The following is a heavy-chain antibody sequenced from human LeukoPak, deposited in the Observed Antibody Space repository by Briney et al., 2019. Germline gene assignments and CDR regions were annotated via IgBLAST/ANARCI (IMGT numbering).Heavy chain of an antibody. CDR1: GFTFSDYS. D-gene: IGHD1-1*01. J-gene: IGHJ1*01. V-gene: IGHV3-21*01. CDR3: VRDLMGSGSTTAYLHH. CDR2: ISRRSRHV. Sequence: GSLRLSCAASGFTFSDYSMNWVRQAPGKGLEWVSSISRRSRHVYYAGSVQGRFTISRDNAENSLYLQMNSLRAEDMAVYFCVRDLMGSGSTTAYLHHWGQGTLVTVSS.